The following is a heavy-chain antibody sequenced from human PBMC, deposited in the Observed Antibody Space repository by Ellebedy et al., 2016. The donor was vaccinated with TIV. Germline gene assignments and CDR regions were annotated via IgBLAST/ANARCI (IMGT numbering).Heavy chain of an antibody. D-gene: IGHD3-16*02. CDR2: IDHSGST. CDR1: GFTFSNYA. V-gene: IGHV4-34*01. CDR3: ARVRLGELSSIDY. Sequence: ESLKISXVASGFTFSNYAMTWVRQAPGKGLEWIGEIDHSGSTNYNPSLKSRVTISVDTSKNQFSLKLTSVTAADTAVYYCARVRLGELSSIDYWGQGTLVTVSS. J-gene: IGHJ4*02.